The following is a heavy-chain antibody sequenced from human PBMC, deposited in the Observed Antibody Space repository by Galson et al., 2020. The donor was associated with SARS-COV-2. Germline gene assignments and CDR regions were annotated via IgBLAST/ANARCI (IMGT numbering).Heavy chain of an antibody. V-gene: IGHV3-66*01. D-gene: IGHD3-22*01. Sequence: GGSLRLSCAASGFTVSSNYMSWVRQAPGKGLEWVSVIYSGGSTYYADSVKGRFTISRDNSKNTLYLQMNSLRAEDTAVYYCAREGFHDSSGYDWFDPWGQGTLVTVSS. CDR2: IYSGGST. CDR1: GFTVSSNY. J-gene: IGHJ5*02. CDR3: AREGFHDSSGYDWFDP.